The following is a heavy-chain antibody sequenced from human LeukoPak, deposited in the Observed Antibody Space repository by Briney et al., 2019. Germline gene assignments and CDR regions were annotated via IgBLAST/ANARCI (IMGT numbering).Heavy chain of an antibody. D-gene: IGHD3-9*01. Sequence: HSGGSLRLFCAASGFTFSSYAMHWVRQAPGKGLEWVSVIYSGGSTYYADSVKGRFTISRDNSKNTLYLQMNSLRAEDTAVYYCARGYFDRDDYWGQGTLVTVSS. CDR1: GFTFSSYA. CDR3: ARGYFDRDDY. J-gene: IGHJ4*02. V-gene: IGHV3-53*01. CDR2: IYSGGST.